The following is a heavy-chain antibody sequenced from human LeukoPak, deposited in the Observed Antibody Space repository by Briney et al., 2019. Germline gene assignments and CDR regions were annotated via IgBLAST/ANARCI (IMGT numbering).Heavy chain of an antibody. J-gene: IGHJ3*02. CDR1: GGSISSYY. Sequence: PSETLSLTCTVSGGSISSYYWSWIRQPPEKGLEWIGYIYYSGSTNYNPSLKSRVTISVDTSKNQFSLKLSSVTAADTAVYYCAGSSSLSGWYGLDAFDIWGQGTMVTVSS. CDR2: IYYSGST. CDR3: AGSSSLSGWYGLDAFDI. D-gene: IGHD6-19*01. V-gene: IGHV4-59*01.